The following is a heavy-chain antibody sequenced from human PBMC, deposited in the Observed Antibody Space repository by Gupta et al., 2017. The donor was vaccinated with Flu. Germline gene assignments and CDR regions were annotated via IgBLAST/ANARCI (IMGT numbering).Heavy chain of an antibody. J-gene: IGHJ4*02. Sequence: EVQLLESGGGLVQPGGSLRLPCGASGFTFKKYAMNWVRQAPGKGLEWVSTISSSGSSTYYPDSVKGRFTISRDNSRNTLYLQLNSLRAEDTAVYFCAKDGPNTWGYFDYWGQGTLVIVSS. D-gene: IGHD1-26*01. CDR1: GFTFKKYA. V-gene: IGHV3-23*01. CDR2: ISSSGSST. CDR3: AKDGPNTWGYFDY.